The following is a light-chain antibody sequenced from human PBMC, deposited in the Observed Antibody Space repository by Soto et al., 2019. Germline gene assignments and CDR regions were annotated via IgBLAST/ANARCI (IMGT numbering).Light chain of an antibody. V-gene: IGLV2-8*01. Sequence: QSALTQPPSASGSPGQSVTISCTGTSSDVGGYNYVSWYQQHPGKAPTLMIYEVSKRPSGVPDRCSGSKSGNTASLTVSGLQAEDEADYYCSSYGGSNIVGVFGTGTKLTVL. CDR2: EVS. J-gene: IGLJ1*01. CDR1: SSDVGGYNY. CDR3: SSYGGSNIVGV.